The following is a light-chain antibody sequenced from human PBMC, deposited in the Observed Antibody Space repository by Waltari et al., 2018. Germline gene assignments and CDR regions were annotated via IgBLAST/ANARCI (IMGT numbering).Light chain of an antibody. CDR3: CTYAGRSTSDQYV. CDR1: SSDVGTYNL. CDR2: EVT. V-gene: IGLV2-23*02. J-gene: IGLJ1*01. Sequence: QSALTQPASVSGSPGQSITISCPGTSSDVGTYNLFSWYQQHPGKAPKLIIYEVTKRPSGVSNRFSGSKSGNTASLTISGLQAEDEADYCCTYAGRSTSDQYVFGSGTKVTVL.